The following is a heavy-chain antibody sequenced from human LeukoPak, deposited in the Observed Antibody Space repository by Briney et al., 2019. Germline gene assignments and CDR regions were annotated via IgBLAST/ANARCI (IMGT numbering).Heavy chain of an antibody. J-gene: IGHJ4*02. D-gene: IGHD3-9*01. V-gene: IGHV3-23*01. CDR1: GFTFSTYA. CDR2: ISGSGGST. CDR3: AKGSYYDILTGYYLDY. Sequence: GGSLRLSCAASGFTFSTYAVSWVRQAPGKGLEWVSDISGSGGSTYYADSVKGRFTISRDNSKDTVYLQMNSLRAEDTAVYYCAKGSYYDILTGYYLDYWGQGTLVTVSS.